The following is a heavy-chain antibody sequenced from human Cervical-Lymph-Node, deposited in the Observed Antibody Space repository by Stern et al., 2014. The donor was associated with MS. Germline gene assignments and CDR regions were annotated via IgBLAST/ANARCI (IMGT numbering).Heavy chain of an antibody. CDR1: GFTFSNAW. CDR3: TTNIAAAYISYFYSAMDV. Sequence: DVQLVESGGGLVKPGGSLRLSCAASGFTFSNAWMAWVRQAPGKGLEWVARIKSDTDGGTVDYAAPVKGRFTISRDDSKNTLYLQMNSPKTEDTAVYYCTTNIAAAYISYFYSAMDVWGQGTTVTVS. D-gene: IGHD6-13*01. J-gene: IGHJ6*02. CDR2: IKSDTDGGTV. V-gene: IGHV3-15*01.